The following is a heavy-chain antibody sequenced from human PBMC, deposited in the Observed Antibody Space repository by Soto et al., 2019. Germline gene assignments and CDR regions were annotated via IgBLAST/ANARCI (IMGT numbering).Heavy chain of an antibody. V-gene: IGHV3-30*18. Sequence: PGGSLRLSCAASGFTFSSYGMHWVRQAPGKGLEWVAVISYDGSNKYYADSVKGRFTISRDNSKNTLYLQMNSLRAEDTAVYYCAKDLSSSWPPDYWGQGTLVTVSS. CDR2: ISYDGSNK. D-gene: IGHD6-13*01. CDR1: GFTFSSYG. J-gene: IGHJ4*02. CDR3: AKDLSSSWPPDY.